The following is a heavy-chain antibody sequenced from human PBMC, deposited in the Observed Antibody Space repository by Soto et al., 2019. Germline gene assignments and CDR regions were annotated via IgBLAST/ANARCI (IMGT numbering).Heavy chain of an antibody. CDR2: INHSGST. J-gene: IGHJ4*02. Sequence: QVQLQQWGAGLLKPSETLSLTCAVYGGSFSGYYWSWIRQPPGKGLEWIGEINHSGSTNYNTSLKSRVTISVDTSKNQFSLKLSSVTAADTAVYYCARMLSGITMVRGALYNWGQGTLVTVSS. CDR1: GGSFSGYY. D-gene: IGHD3-10*01. CDR3: ARMLSGITMVRGALYN. V-gene: IGHV4-34*01.